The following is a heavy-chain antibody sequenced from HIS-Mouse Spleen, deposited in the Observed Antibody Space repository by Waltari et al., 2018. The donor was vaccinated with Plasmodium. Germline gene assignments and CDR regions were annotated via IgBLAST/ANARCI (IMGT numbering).Heavy chain of an antibody. CDR2: IYYSGST. V-gene: IGHV4-59*01. D-gene: IGHD3-16*01. J-gene: IGHJ3*02. CDR1: GGSISCSS. CDR3: ARVGRRIWGAFDI. Sequence: QVQLQESGPGLVKPSETLSLTCTVSGGSISCSSWSWIRQPPGKGLGWIGYIYYSGSTNYNPALKSRVTISVDTSKNQFSLKLSSVTAADTAVYYCARVGRRIWGAFDIWGQGTMVTVSS.